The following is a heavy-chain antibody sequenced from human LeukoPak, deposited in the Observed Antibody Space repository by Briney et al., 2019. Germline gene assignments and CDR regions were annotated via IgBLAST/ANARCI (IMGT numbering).Heavy chain of an antibody. V-gene: IGHV3-7*03. CDR3: AGDRGYLQFDY. J-gene: IGHJ4*02. D-gene: IGHD3-10*01. Sequence: QAGGSLRLSCSASGLTSSRRWMSWVRQTPGKGLEWVANIKEDGSQKYYADSVMGRFTISRDNAENSLYLQLNSLRAEDTAMYYCAGDRGYLQFDYWGQGTLVTVSS. CDR1: GLTSSRRW. CDR2: IKEDGSQK.